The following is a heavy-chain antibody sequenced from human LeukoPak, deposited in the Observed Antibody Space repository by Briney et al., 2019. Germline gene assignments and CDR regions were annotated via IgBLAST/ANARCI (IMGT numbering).Heavy chain of an antibody. CDR3: ARVGEWLRSYFDY. Sequence: ASVKVSCKASGYTFTGYYMHWVRQAPGQGLEWMGIINPSGGSTSYAQKFQGRVTMTRDMSTSTVYMELSSLRSEDTAVYYCARVGEWLRSYFDYWGQGTLVTVSS. J-gene: IGHJ4*02. CDR2: INPSGGST. D-gene: IGHD5-12*01. CDR1: GYTFTGYY. V-gene: IGHV1-46*01.